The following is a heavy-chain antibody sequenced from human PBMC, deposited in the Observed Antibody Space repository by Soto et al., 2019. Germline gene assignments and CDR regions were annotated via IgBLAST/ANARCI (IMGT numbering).Heavy chain of an antibody. Sequence: WGSLRLSCAASGFTGSSYVMNLVRQAPGKGLEGVSYISSSSSTIYYADSVKGRFTISRDNAKNSLYLQMNSLRDEDTAVYYCARARGWPPAFDIWGQGTMVTVSS. CDR1: GFTGSSYV. J-gene: IGHJ3*02. CDR3: ARARGWPPAFDI. V-gene: IGHV3-48*02. CDR2: ISSSSSTI.